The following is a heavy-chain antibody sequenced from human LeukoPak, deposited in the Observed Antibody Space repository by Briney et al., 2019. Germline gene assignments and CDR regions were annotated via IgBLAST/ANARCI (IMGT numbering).Heavy chain of an antibody. CDR2: INHSGST. J-gene: IGHJ3*02. D-gene: IGHD6-19*01. CDR1: GGSFSGYY. V-gene: IGHV4-34*01. CDR3: ARHTRLAEDAFDI. Sequence: PSETLSLTCAVYGGSFSGYYWSWIRQPPGKGLEWIGEINHSGSTNYNPSLKSRVTISVDTSKNQFSLKLSSVTAADTAVYYCARHTRLAEDAFDIWGQGTMVTVSS.